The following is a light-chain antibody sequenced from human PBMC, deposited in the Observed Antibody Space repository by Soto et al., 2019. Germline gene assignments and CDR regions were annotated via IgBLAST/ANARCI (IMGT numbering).Light chain of an antibody. V-gene: IGLV1-40*01. J-gene: IGLJ1*01. CDR3: QSYDSRLRGSV. CDR1: GSNIGSNS. Sequence: QSVLTQPPSASGTPGQRITISCSGSGSNIGSNSVTWYQQLPRTAPKLLITGDTSRPSGVPDRFSGSKSGASASLAITGLQAEDEADYYCQSYDSRLRGSVFGTGTKLTVL. CDR2: GDT.